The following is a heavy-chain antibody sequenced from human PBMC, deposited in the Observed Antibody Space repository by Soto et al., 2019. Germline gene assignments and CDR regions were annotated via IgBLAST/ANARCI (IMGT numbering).Heavy chain of an antibody. V-gene: IGHV1-8*01. CDR2: MNPNSGNT. CDR1: GYTFTSYD. D-gene: IGHD2-2*02. J-gene: IGHJ4*02. Sequence: GASVKVSCKTSGYTFTSYDVNWVRQATGQGXEWMGWMNPNSGNTGYAQKFQGRVTMTTNTSISTAYMELSGLRSDDTAIYYCAKGSWRVYCSDTPSYTINYSGQGPLVTVSS. CDR3: AKGSWRVYCSDTPSYTINY.